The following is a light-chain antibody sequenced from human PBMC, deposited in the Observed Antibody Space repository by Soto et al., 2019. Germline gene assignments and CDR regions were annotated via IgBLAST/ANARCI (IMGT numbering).Light chain of an antibody. CDR3: SSYTSSSTLVV. CDR1: SSDVGGYNY. V-gene: IGLV2-14*01. J-gene: IGLJ2*01. Sequence: QSVLTQPASVSGSPGQSITISCTGTSSDVGGYNYVSWYQQHPGKAPKLMIYEVSNRPSGVSNRFSGSKSGNTASLPISGLQAEDEADYYCSSYTSSSTLVVFGGGTQLTVL. CDR2: EVS.